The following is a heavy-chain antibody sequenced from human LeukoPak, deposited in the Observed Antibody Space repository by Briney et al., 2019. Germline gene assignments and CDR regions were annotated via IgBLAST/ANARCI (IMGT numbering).Heavy chain of an antibody. J-gene: IGHJ6*03. CDR1: GFTFSSYG. Sequence: GGSLRLSCAASGFTFSSYGMSWVRQAPGKGLEWVSAISGGGGSTYYADSVKGRFTISRDNSKNTLSLQMNSLRAEDTAVYYCAKAVVAAQYYYYYYMDVWGKGTTVTISS. CDR2: ISGGGGST. V-gene: IGHV3-23*01. D-gene: IGHD2-15*01. CDR3: AKAVVAAQYYYYYYMDV.